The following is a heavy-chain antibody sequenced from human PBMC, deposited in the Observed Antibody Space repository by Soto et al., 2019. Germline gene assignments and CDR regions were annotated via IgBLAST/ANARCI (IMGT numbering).Heavy chain of an antibody. V-gene: IGHV4-31*03. CDR1: GGSITSSGYY. J-gene: IGHJ4*02. CDR2: TSNSGST. CDR3: ARGGGSTKVDY. D-gene: IGHD2-2*01. Sequence: QVQLQESGPGLVKPSQTLSLTCTVSGGSITSSGYYWSWIRQHPGEGLEWIGFTSNSGSTSYNPSRKTRVIISGDTSSNQFSLNLRSVTAADTAVYYCARGGGSTKVDYWGQGTLVTVSP.